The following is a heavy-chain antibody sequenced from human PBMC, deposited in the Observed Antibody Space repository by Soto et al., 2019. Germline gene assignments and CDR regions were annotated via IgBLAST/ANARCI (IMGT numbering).Heavy chain of an antibody. V-gene: IGHV1-69*13. CDR2: IIPIFGTA. J-gene: IGHJ4*02. D-gene: IGHD5-12*01. Sequence: ASVKVACKASGYTFTSYAMQWVRQAPGQGLEWMGGIIPIFGTANYAQKFQGRVTITADESTSTAYMELSSLRSEDTAVYYCARDGEGRWLQFPTAPTYRGFDYWGQGTLVTVSS. CDR3: ARDGEGRWLQFPTAPTYRGFDY. CDR1: GYTFTSYA.